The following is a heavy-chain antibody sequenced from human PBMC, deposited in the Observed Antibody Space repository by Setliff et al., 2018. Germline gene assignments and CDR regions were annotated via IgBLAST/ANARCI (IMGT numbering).Heavy chain of an antibody. J-gene: IGHJ4*02. V-gene: IGHV4-39*01. CDR3: ARTGTYRYFDH. D-gene: IGHD1-1*01. CDR1: GASISSSTYY. CDR2: IHYLGTT. Sequence: PSETLSLTCTVSGASISSSTYYWGWIRQPPGKGLEWIGRIHYLGTTYSNASLASRLTMSLDTSKNQFSLRLTSVTAADTAVYYCARTGTYRYFDHWGQGTLVTVSS.